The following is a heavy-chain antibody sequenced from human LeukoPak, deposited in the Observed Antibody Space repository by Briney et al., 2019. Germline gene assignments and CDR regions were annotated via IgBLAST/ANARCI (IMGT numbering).Heavy chain of an antibody. Sequence: ASVKVSCKASGYTFTSYYMHWVRQAPGQGLEWMGIINPSGGSTSYAQKFQGRVTMTRDTSTSTAYMELSSLRSEDTAVYYCTIFGVVINDYYYYGMDVWGQGTTVTVSS. CDR3: TIFGVVINDYYYYGMDV. V-gene: IGHV1-46*01. CDR1: GYTFTSYY. CDR2: INPSGGST. D-gene: IGHD3-3*01. J-gene: IGHJ6*02.